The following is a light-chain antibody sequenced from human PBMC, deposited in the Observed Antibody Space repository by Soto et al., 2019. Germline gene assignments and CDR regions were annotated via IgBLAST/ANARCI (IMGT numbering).Light chain of an antibody. CDR1: SSDVGGYNY. CDR2: EVS. J-gene: IGLJ1*01. Sequence: QSPLTQPPSASGSPGQSVTISCTGTSSDVGGYNYVSWYQQHPGRAPKLMIYEVSKRPSGVPDRFSGSKSGNTASLTVSGLQTEDEADYYCSSYAGSNNQVFGTGTKLTVL. CDR3: SSYAGSNNQV. V-gene: IGLV2-8*01.